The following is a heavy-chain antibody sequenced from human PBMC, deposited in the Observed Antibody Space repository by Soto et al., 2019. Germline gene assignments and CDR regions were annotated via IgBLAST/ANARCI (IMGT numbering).Heavy chain of an antibody. CDR3: MVRGVTALRALDV. CDR1: GGTLSDYT. CDR2: IIPLLGIT. D-gene: IGHD3-10*01. J-gene: IGHJ6*02. Sequence: QVHLVQSGTEVKKPGSSVTVSCKASGGTLSDYTFVWVRQAPGQGLECMGRIIPLLGITHNAQNLQGRLTLTADKSSATVYMALSSLISDVTVVYYWMVRGVTALRALDVWGQGTAVTVSS. V-gene: IGHV1-69*02.